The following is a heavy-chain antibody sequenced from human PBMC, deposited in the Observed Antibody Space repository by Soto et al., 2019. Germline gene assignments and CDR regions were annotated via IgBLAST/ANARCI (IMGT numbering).Heavy chain of an antibody. CDR2: VNHSGTT. CDR1: GGSFSGYY. CDR3: ARSSGGFDP. Sequence: SETLSLTCAVYGGSFSGYYWSWIRQPPGKGLEWIGEVNHSGTTNYNPSLKSRVTMSADTSKSQFSVKLSSVTAADTAVYYCARSSGGFDPWGQGTLVTVSS. V-gene: IGHV4-34*01. D-gene: IGHD6-6*01. J-gene: IGHJ5*02.